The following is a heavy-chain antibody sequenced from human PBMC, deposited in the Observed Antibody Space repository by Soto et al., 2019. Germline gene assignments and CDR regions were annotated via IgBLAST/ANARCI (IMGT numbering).Heavy chain of an antibody. J-gene: IGHJ4*02. CDR1: GFTFTNSA. CDR3: SKGSASARPYYFDS. CDR2: ISGSGAST. Sequence: GGSLRLSCAASGFTFTNSAMSWVRQAPGKGLEWVSAISGSGASTWYADSVEGRFTISRDNSKSTLYLQMNSLRADDTAVYYCSKGSASARPYYFDSWGQGTLVTVSS. V-gene: IGHV3-23*01. D-gene: IGHD6-6*01.